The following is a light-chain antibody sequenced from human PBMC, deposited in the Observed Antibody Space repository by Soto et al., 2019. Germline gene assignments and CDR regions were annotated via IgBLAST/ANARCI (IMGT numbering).Light chain of an antibody. V-gene: IGLV2-18*01. Sequence: QSVLTQPASVSGSPGQSITISCTGTSSDVGGYNRVSWYQQPPGTAPKLMIYEVSKRPSGVPDRFSGSKSGNTASLTISGLQAADEADYYCSLYTSENAYVFGTGTKVT. J-gene: IGLJ1*01. CDR3: SLYTSENAYV. CDR2: EVS. CDR1: SSDVGGYNR.